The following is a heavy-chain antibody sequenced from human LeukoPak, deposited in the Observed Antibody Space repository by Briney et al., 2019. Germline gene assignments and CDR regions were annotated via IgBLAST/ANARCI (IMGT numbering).Heavy chain of an antibody. J-gene: IGHJ3*02. CDR3: AKDHESLWAAGAFDI. V-gene: IGHV3-9*01. D-gene: IGHD6-13*01. Sequence: LAGGSLRLSCAASGFTFDDYGMSWVRQAPGKGLEWVSGISWNSNSIGYADSVKGRFTISRDNAKNSLYLQMNSLRAEDTALYYCAKDHESLWAAGAFDIWGQGTMVTVSS. CDR2: ISWNSNSI. CDR1: GFTFDDYG.